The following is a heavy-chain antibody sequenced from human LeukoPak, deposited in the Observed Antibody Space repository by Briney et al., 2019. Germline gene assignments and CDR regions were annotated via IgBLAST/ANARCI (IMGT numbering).Heavy chain of an antibody. CDR2: ISAYNGNT. CDR1: GYTFTSYG. D-gene: IGHD2-15*01. CDR3: ARDRSSGGSCCEEGNDY. V-gene: IGHV1-18*01. Sequence: ASVKVSCKASGYTFTSYGISWVRQAPGQGLEWMGWISAYNGNTNYAQKLQGRVTMTTDTSTSTAYMELRSLRSDDTAVYYCARDRSSGGSCCEEGNDYWGQGTLVTVSS. J-gene: IGHJ4*02.